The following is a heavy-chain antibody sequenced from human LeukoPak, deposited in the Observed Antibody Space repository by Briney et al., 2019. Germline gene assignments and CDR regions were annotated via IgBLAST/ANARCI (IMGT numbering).Heavy chain of an antibody. D-gene: IGHD6-13*01. CDR2: IIPNFGIA. Sequence: SVKVSCKASGCTFSSYAISWVRQAPGQGLEWMGRIIPNFGIANYAQKFQGRVTMTADKSTSTAYMELSSLRSEDTAVYYCARDPSTPGYSSSWRDYYYYGMDVWGQGTTVTVSS. CDR3: ARDPSTPGYSSSWRDYYYYGMDV. J-gene: IGHJ6*02. V-gene: IGHV1-69*04. CDR1: GCTFSSYA.